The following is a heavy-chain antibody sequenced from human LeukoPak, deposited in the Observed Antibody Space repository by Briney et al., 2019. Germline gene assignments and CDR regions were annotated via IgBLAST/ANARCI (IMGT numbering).Heavy chain of an antibody. CDR2: IRYDGSNK. Sequence: GGSLRLSCAASGFTFSSYGMHWVRQAPGKGLEWVAFIRYDGSNKYYADSVKGRFTISRDNSKTTLYLQMNSLRTEDTAVYYCAKALHDYGACFDYWGQGTLVTVSS. CDR3: AKALHDYGACFDY. CDR1: GFTFSSYG. V-gene: IGHV3-30*02. D-gene: IGHD4-17*01. J-gene: IGHJ4*02.